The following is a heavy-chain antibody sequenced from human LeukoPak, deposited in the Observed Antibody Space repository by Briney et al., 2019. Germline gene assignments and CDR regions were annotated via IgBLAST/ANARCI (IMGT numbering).Heavy chain of an antibody. J-gene: IGHJ4*02. Sequence: SETLSLTCTVSGGSISSYYWSWIRQPPGKELEWIGYIYYSGSTNYNPSLKSRVTISVDTSKNQFSLKLSSVTAADTAVYYCARVRITGTTTAFDYWGQGNLVTVSS. D-gene: IGHD1-7*01. CDR2: IYYSGST. CDR3: ARVRITGTTTAFDY. CDR1: GGSISSYY. V-gene: IGHV4-59*01.